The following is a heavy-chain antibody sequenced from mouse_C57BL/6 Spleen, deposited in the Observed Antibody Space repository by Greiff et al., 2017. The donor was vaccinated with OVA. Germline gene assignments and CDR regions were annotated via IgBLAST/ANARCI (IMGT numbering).Heavy chain of an antibody. J-gene: IGHJ2*01. CDR2: IRSKSNNYAT. CDR3: VRHGGVQGFDY. CDR1: GFSFNTYA. Sequence: EVQLVESGGGLVQPKGSLKLSCAASGFSFNTYAMNWVRQAPGKGLEWVARIRSKSNNYATYYADSVKDRFTISRDDSESMLYLQMNNLKTEDTAMDYCVRHGGVQGFDYWGQGTTLTVSS. V-gene: IGHV10-1*01.